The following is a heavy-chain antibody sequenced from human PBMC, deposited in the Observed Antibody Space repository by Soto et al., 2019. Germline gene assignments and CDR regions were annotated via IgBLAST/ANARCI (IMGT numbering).Heavy chain of an antibody. Sequence: SETLSLTCTVSGGSISSYYWSWIRQPPGKGLEWIGYIYYSGSTNYNPSLKSRVTISVDTSKNQFSLKLSSVPATDTAVYYRARYNYYGSVSYMLPRGYYGMDVWGQGTTVTVSS. CDR3: ARYNYYGSVSYMLPRGYYGMDV. V-gene: IGHV4-59*01. CDR2: IYYSGST. D-gene: IGHD3-10*01. CDR1: GGSISSYY. J-gene: IGHJ6*02.